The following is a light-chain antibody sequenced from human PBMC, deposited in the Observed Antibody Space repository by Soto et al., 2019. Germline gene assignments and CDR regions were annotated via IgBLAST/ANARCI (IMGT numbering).Light chain of an antibody. CDR1: QSVSSN. V-gene: IGKV3-20*01. CDR2: GAS. CDR3: QQYGSMWT. J-gene: IGKJ1*01. Sequence: ETVLTQSPATLSVSPGERATLSCRASQSVSSNLAWYQQKPGQAPRLLIYGASSRATGIPDRFSGSGSGTDFTLTISRLEPEDFAVYYCQQYGSMWTFGQGTKVDI.